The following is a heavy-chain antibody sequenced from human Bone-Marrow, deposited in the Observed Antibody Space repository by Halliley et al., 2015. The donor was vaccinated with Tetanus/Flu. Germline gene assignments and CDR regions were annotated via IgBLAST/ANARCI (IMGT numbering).Heavy chain of an antibody. CDR1: GFSFSNYG. CDR2: ISFDGSDK. J-gene: IGHJ4*02. V-gene: IGHV3-30*18. Sequence: CAASGFSFSNYGIHWVRQAPGKGLEWVTVISFDGSDKYYADSVKGRFTISRDNPKNTLYLQMNSLRAEDTAVYYCAKDHRRDDSSGYFGTFFDSWGQGTLVTVSS. D-gene: IGHD3-22*01. CDR3: AKDHRRDDSSGYFGTFFDS.